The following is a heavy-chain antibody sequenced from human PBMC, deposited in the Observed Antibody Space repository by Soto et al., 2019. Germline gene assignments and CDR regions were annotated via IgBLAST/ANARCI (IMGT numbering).Heavy chain of an antibody. CDR3: AREAAMDY. D-gene: IGHD5-18*01. J-gene: IGHJ4*02. Sequence: SLKISCAASGFTFSSYAMHWVRQAPGKGLEWVAVISYDGSNKYYADSVKGRFTISRDNSKNTLYLQMNSLRAEDTAVYYCAREAAMDYWGQGTLVTVS. CDR2: ISYDGSNK. CDR1: GFTFSSYA. V-gene: IGHV3-30-3*01.